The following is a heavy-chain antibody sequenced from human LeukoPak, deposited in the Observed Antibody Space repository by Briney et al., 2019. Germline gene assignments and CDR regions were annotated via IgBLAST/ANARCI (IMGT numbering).Heavy chain of an antibody. CDR2: INHSGST. CDR1: GGSFSGYY. Sequence: SETLSLTCAVYGGSFSGYYWSWIRQPPGKGLEWIGEINHSGSTNYNPSLKSRVTISVDTSKNQFSLKLSSVTAADTAVYYCARQRGDSSGYYFNYWGQGTLVTVSS. D-gene: IGHD3-22*01. CDR3: ARQRGDSSGYYFNY. V-gene: IGHV4-34*01. J-gene: IGHJ4*02.